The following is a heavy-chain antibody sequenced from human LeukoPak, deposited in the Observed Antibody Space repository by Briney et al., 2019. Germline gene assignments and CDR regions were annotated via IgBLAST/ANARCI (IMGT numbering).Heavy chain of an antibody. CDR1: GDSISSSSYH. D-gene: IGHD1-26*01. CDR3: ARQGSGRSSDY. V-gene: IGHV4-39*01. J-gene: IGHJ4*02. Sequence: SDTLSLTCNVSGDSISSSSYHWGWLRRPPGKGLEWIGSIYYSGSTFYNPSLKSRVTISVDTSKNQFSLKLSSVTAADTAVYYCARQGSGRSSDYWGQGTLVTVSS. CDR2: IYYSGST.